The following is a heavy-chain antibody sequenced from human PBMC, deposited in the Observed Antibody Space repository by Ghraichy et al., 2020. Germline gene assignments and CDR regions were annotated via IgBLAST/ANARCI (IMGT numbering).Heavy chain of an antibody. CDR2: INSDGSST. D-gene: IGHD2-21*02. V-gene: IGHV3-74*01. CDR3: AREDLNLAYCSGDCQNFDY. Sequence: GGSLRLSCAASGFTFSSYWMHWVRQAPGKGLVWVSRINSDGSSTSYADLVKGRFTISRDNAKNTLYLQMNSLRAEDTAVYYCAREDLNLAYCSGDCQNFDYWGQGALVTVSS. J-gene: IGHJ4*02. CDR1: GFTFSSYW.